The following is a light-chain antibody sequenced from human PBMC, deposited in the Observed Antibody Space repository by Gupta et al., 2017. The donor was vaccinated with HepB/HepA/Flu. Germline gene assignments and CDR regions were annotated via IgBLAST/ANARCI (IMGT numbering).Light chain of an antibody. Sequence: SSELTQDPAVSVALGQPVRITCQGDSLRSYFASWYQQKPGQAPVLVIYGKDNPPSGIPDRFSGSSSGITASLTITGAQAEDEADYYCNSRDSSGNHLVFGGGTKLTVL. V-gene: IGLV3-19*01. CDR3: NSRDSSGNHLV. J-gene: IGLJ2*01. CDR1: SLRSYF. CDR2: GKD.